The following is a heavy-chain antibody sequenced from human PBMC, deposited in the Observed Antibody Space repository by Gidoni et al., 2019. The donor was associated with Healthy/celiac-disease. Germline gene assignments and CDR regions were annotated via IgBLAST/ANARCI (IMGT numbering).Heavy chain of an antibody. V-gene: IGHV3-43*01. CDR2: ISWDGGST. CDR1: GSTFDDYT. Sequence: EVQLVESGGVVVQPGGSLRLSCAASGSTFDDYTMHWVRQAPGKGLEWVSLISWDGGSTYYADSVKGRFTISRDNSKNSLYLQMNSLRTEDTALYYCAKDFVPGMVRGEHFDYWGQGTLVTVSS. CDR3: AKDFVPGMVRGEHFDY. D-gene: IGHD3-10*01. J-gene: IGHJ4*02.